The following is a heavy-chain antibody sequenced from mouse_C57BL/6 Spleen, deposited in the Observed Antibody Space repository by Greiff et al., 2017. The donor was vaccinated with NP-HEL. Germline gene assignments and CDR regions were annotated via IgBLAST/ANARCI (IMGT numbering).Heavy chain of an antibody. J-gene: IGHJ3*01. CDR3: TGYDYFAY. CDR2: IDPENGDT. CDR1: GFNIKDDY. D-gene: IGHD2-4*01. V-gene: IGHV14-4*01. Sequence: VQLKQSGAELVRPGASVKLSCTASGFNIKDDYMHWVKQRPEQGLEWIGWIDPENGDTEYASKFQGKATITADTSSNTAYLQLSSLTSEDTAVYYCTGYDYFAYWGQGTLVTVSA.